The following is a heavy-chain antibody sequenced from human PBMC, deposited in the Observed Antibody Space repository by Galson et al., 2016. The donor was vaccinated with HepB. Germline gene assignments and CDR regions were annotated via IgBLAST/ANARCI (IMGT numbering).Heavy chain of an antibody. V-gene: IGHV4-4*02. CDR2: IYHSGST. CDR1: SGSMSSSNW. CDR3: ARASRTGDRYYFDY. J-gene: IGHJ4*02. D-gene: IGHD1-1*01. Sequence: ETLSLTCAVSSGSMSSSNWWSWVRQPPGKGLERIGEIYHSGSTNYNPSLKSRVTISVGKSKNQFSLRLSSVTAADTAVYYCARASRTGDRYYFDYWGQGTLVTVSS.